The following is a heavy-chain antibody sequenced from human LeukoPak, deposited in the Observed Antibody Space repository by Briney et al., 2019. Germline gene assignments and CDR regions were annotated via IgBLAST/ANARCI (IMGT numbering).Heavy chain of an antibody. CDR1: GFTFSSYS. D-gene: IGHD1-26*01. Sequence: GGSLRLSCAASGFTFSSYSMNWVRQAPGKGLEWVSYISSSSSTIYYADSVKGRFTISRDNSKNTLYLQMNSLRAEDTAVYYCAKEEGESYYYYYYYMDVWGKGTTVTVSS. V-gene: IGHV3-48*01. CDR2: ISSSSSTI. J-gene: IGHJ6*03. CDR3: AKEEGESYYYYYYYMDV.